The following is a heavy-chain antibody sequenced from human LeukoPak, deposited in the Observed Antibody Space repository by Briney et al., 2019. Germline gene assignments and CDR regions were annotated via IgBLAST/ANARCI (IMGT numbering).Heavy chain of an antibody. CDR2: IIPIFGTA. D-gene: IGHD2-2*01. Sequence: ASVKVPCKASGYTFTSYDISWVRQAPGQGLEWMGGIIPIFGTANYAQKFQGRVTITADESTSTAYMELSSLRSEDTAVYYCARAEVVPAVRYYYYYMDVWGKGTTVTVSS. CDR3: ARAEVVPAVRYYYYYMDV. V-gene: IGHV1-69*13. CDR1: GYTFTSYD. J-gene: IGHJ6*03.